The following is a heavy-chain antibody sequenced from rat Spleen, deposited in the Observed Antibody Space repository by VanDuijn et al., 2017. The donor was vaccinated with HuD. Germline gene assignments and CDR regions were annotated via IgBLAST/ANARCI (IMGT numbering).Heavy chain of an antibody. Sequence: QVQLKESGPGLVQPSQTLSLTCTVSGFSLTSYNVHWVRQPPGKGLEWMGGSWGDGSTDYNSALKSRLSISRDTSKSQVFLKMNSLKTDDTAIYFCTRRGVITTTFDHWGQGVMVTVSS. V-gene: IGHV2-1*01. CDR3: TRRGVITTTFDH. CDR2: SWGDGST. J-gene: IGHJ2*01. D-gene: IGHD1-10*01. CDR1: GFSLTSYN.